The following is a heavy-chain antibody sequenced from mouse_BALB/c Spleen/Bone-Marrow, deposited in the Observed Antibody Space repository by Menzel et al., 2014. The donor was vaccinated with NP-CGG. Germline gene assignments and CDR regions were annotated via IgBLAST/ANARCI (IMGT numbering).Heavy chain of an antibody. CDR3: RRSVGNPFDH. CDR2: ISPGNGDI. V-gene: IGHV1S53*02. CDR1: GYTFTDHA. J-gene: IGHJ2*01. Sequence: QVQLQQSDAELAKPGASVKISCKASGYTFTDHAIHWVKQKPERGLEWIGYISPGNGDIKYNEKFKGKATLTADKSSSTAYMQLSGLTSEDSAVYICRRSVGNPFDHWGQGTTLTVSS. D-gene: IGHD2-1*01.